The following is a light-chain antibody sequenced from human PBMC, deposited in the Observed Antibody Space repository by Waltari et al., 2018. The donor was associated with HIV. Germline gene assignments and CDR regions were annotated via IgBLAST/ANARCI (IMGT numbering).Light chain of an antibody. CDR2: DNN. J-gene: IGLJ2*01. CDR1: SSKLGGSS. Sequence: QSMLTQPSSVSAAPGQKVTISCSGSSSKLGGSSVPWFPHLPGTVPKLLIYDNNKRPSGIPDRFSGSKSGTSATLGITGLQTGDEADYYCGVWDSRLTSVLFAGGTRLTVL. CDR3: GVWDSRLTSVL. V-gene: IGLV1-51*01.